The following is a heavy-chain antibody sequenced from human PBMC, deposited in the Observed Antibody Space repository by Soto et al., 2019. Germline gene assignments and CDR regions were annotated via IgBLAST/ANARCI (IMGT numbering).Heavy chain of an antibody. V-gene: IGHV3-23*01. Sequence: GGSLRLSCADAGCTFRGYSMIRIRQAPGKGLEWVSAISGSGDTTHYADSVKGRFTISRDNSKNTLYLQMNSLRVEDTATYYCAGALENPYYYYGLNVWGQGTTVTVSS. CDR2: ISGSGDTT. CDR1: GCTFRGYS. CDR3: AGALENPYYYYGLNV. J-gene: IGHJ6*02. D-gene: IGHD1-1*01.